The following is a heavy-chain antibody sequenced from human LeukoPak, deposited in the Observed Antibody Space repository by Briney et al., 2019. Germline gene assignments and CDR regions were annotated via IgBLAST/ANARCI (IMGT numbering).Heavy chain of an antibody. D-gene: IGHD4-11*01. Sequence: TISRDNSRNTLYLQVNSLRAEDTAVYYCARHPSRTTGPDYWGQGTLVTVSS. V-gene: IGHV3-66*04. CDR3: ARHPSRTTGPDY. J-gene: IGHJ4*02.